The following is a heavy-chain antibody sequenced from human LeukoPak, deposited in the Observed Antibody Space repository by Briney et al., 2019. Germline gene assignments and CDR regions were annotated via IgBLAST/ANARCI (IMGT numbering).Heavy chain of an antibody. CDR2: ISSSSSYI. CDR3: ARDKGYYDLYGMDV. CDR1: GLTFSSYS. Sequence: GGSLRLSCAASGLTFSSYSMNWVRQAPGKGLEWVSSISSSSSYIYYADSVKGRFTISRDNAKNSLYLQMNSLRAGDTAVYYCARDKGYYDLYGMDVWGQGTTVTVSS. V-gene: IGHV3-21*01. J-gene: IGHJ6*02.